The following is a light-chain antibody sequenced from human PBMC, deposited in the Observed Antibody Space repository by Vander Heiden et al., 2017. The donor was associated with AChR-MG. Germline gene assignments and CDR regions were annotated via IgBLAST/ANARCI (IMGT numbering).Light chain of an antibody. V-gene: IGKV3-15*01. CDR1: QSVVNN. CDR2: DAS. CDR3: QQYNKWPLT. Sequence: EIVMTQSPATLSVSPGERATLSCRASQSVVNNYLAWYQQKPGQAPRLLIYDASTRATGIPARFSGSGSGTEFTLTISSLQSEDFAVYFCQQYNKWPLTFGGGTKVEIK. J-gene: IGKJ4*01.